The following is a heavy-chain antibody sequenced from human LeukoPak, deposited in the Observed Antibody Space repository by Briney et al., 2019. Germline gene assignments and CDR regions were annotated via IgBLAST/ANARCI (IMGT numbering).Heavy chain of an antibody. Sequence: GGSLRLSCTTSRFTLGDYAMSRVRQAPGLGLEGVSSLTRKAYGGPKPYAPSVKGRFTISRDDSKRIASLQMNSLKTEDTAVYYCTRDEVTVTTGDTNAFDIWGQGTMVTVSS. D-gene: IGHD4-17*01. CDR1: RFTLGDYA. V-gene: IGHV3-49*04. J-gene: IGHJ3*02. CDR3: TRDEVTVTTGDTNAFDI. CDR2: LTRKAYGGPK.